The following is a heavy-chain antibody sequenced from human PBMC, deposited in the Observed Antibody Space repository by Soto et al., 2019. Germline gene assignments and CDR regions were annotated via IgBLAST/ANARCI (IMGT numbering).Heavy chain of an antibody. Sequence: EVQLVESGGGLVQPGGSLRLSCAASAFTFSGYWMKWVRQAPGQGLEWLATTNEAGSAKYYVDSVKGRFTISRDNAKNSLALQMNILRAEDTAVYYCARDDGDYWGQGILVTVAS. V-gene: IGHV3-7*01. CDR3: ARDDGDY. CDR2: TNEAGSAK. CDR1: AFTFSGYW. J-gene: IGHJ4*02.